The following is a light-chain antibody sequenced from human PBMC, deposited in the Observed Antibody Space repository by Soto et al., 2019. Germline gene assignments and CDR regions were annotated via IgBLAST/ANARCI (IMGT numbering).Light chain of an antibody. V-gene: IGKV4-1*01. CDR1: QSVLYSSNNKNY. CDR3: QQYYSTPFT. CDR2: WAS. Sequence: DIVMTQSPDSLAVSLGERATINCKSSQSVLYSSNNKNYLAWYQQKPGQPPKLLIYWASTRESGVPDRFSGSGSGTDFTLTISSRQAEDVAFYYCQQYYSTPFTFGPGTKVDIK. J-gene: IGKJ3*01.